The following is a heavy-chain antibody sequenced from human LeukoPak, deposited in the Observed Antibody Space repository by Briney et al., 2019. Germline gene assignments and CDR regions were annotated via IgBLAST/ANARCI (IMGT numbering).Heavy chain of an antibody. CDR1: GFSVSMNY. V-gene: IGHV3-7*01. Sequence: GGSLRLSCAASGFSVSMNYMSWVRQAPGKGLEWVANIRQDGSEKYYVDSVKGRFTISRDNAKNSLYLQMNSLRADDTAVYYCARGGFWGSFDYWGQGTLVTVSS. D-gene: IGHD3-16*01. J-gene: IGHJ4*02. CDR2: IRQDGSEK. CDR3: ARGGFWGSFDY.